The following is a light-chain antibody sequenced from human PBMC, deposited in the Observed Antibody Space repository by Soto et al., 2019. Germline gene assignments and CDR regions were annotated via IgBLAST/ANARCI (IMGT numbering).Light chain of an antibody. CDR1: QSVSSN. CDR2: GAS. J-gene: IGKJ4*01. Sequence: ETAMTQRPGNLCVRTGERATPPCRPSQSVSSNLAWYQQKPGQATRLLIYGASTRATGIPARFSGSGSGTEFTLTISGLQSDDFAVYYCHQYNKGTPLTFGGGTKV. CDR3: HQYNKGTPLT. V-gene: IGKV3-15*01.